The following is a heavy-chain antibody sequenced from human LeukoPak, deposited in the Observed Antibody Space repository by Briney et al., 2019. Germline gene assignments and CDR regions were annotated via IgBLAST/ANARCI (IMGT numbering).Heavy chain of an antibody. D-gene: IGHD3-16*01. V-gene: IGHV4-61*02. Sequence: SQTLSLTCTVSGGSISSGSYYWSWIRQPAGKGLEWIGRIYTSGSTNYNPSLKSRVTISVDKSKNQFSLKLSSVTAADTAVYYCASANWGSSFDYWGQGTLVTVSS. J-gene: IGHJ4*02. CDR2: IYTSGST. CDR1: GGSISSGSYY. CDR3: ASANWGSSFDY.